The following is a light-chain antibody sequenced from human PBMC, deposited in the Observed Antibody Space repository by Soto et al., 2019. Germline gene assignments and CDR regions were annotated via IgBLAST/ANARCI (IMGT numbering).Light chain of an antibody. CDR3: PLLNSYPRT. Sequence: IQLPQSTSSLSASVGDRVTITCRASQGISSYLAWYQQKPGKAPKLLIYTASTLQSGVPSRFSGSGSGTDFTLTISSLQPDDFATYYCPLLNSYPRTSGQGANEDIK. V-gene: IGKV1-9*01. J-gene: IGKJ1*01. CDR2: TAS. CDR1: QGISSY.